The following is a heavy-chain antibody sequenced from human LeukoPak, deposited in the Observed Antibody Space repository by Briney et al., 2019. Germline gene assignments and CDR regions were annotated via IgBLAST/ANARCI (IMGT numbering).Heavy chain of an antibody. J-gene: IGHJ5*02. Sequence: GGSLRLSCAASGFTVSSNYMSWVRQAPGKGLEWVSVIYSGGSTYYADFVKGRFTISRDNSKNTLYLQMNSLRAEDTAVYYCARDFTYYYDSSGLDPWGQGTLVTVSS. CDR3: ARDFTYYYDSSGLDP. V-gene: IGHV3-66*02. CDR2: IYSGGST. CDR1: GFTVSSNY. D-gene: IGHD3-22*01.